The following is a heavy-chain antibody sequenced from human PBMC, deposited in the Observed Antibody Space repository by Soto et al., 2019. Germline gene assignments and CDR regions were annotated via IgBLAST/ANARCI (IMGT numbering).Heavy chain of an antibody. V-gene: IGHV4-31*03. D-gene: IGHD2-2*01. J-gene: IGHJ6*02. Sequence: TRSLTCTVSGGSISSGGYYWSWIRQHPGKGLEWIGYIYYSGSTYYNPSLKSRVTISVDTSKNQFSLKLSTVTAADTAVYYCARDPTVVPAAMDYYGMDVWGQGTTVTVSS. CDR3: ARDPTVVPAAMDYYGMDV. CDR1: GGSISSGGYY. CDR2: IYYSGST.